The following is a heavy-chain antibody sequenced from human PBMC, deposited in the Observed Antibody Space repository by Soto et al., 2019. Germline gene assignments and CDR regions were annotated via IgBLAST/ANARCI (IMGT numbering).Heavy chain of an antibody. V-gene: IGHV1-69*01. D-gene: IGHD6-19*01. CDR2: IIPIFGTA. Sequence: QVQLVQSGAEVKKPGSSVKVSCKASGGTFSSYAISWVRQAPGQGLEWMGGIIPIFGTANYAQKFQGRVTITADESTSTAYIELSSLRSEDTAVYYCARVTAPKQWLVHQQGSYYYYYGMAVWGQGTTVTVSS. J-gene: IGHJ6*02. CDR3: ARVTAPKQWLVHQQGSYYYYYGMAV. CDR1: GGTFSSYA.